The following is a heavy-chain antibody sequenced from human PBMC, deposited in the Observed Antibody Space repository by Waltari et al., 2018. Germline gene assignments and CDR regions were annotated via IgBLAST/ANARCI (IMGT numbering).Heavy chain of an antibody. J-gene: IGHJ6*03. V-gene: IGHV3-7*01. CDR1: GFTFSSYW. Sequence: EVQLVESGGGLVQPGGSLRLSCAASGFTFSSYWTRWVRKAPGKGLEWVANIKQDGSEKYYVDSVKGRFTISRDNAKNSLYLQMNSLRAEDTAVYYCARVKAAAGTRGSYYYYYMDVWGKGTTVTVSS. D-gene: IGHD6-13*01. CDR2: IKQDGSEK. CDR3: ARVKAAAGTRGSYYYYYMDV.